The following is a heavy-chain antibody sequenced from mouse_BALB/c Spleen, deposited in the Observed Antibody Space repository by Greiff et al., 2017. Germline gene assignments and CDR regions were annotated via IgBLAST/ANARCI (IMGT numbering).Heavy chain of an antibody. CDR3: ARGGNYAAMDY. J-gene: IGHJ4*01. CDR1: GFTFSSYG. V-gene: IGHV5-6-3*01. CDR2: INSNGGST. Sequence: EVQLVESGGGLVQPGGSLKLSCAASGFTFSSYGMSWVRQTPDKRLELVATINSNGGSTYYPDSVKGRFTISRDNAKNTLYLQMSSLKSEDTAMYYCARGGNYAAMDYWGQGTSVTVSS. D-gene: IGHD2-1*01.